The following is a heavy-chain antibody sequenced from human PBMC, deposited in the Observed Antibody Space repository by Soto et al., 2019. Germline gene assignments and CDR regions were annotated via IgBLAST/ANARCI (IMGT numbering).Heavy chain of an antibody. Sequence: SVKVSCKASGGTFSSYAISWVRQAPGQGLGWMGGIIPIFGTANYAQKFQGRVTITADESTSTAYMELSSLRSEDTAVYYCARGVGAAGTPGTVRFDFVSCGQGTMVTVSS. V-gene: IGHV1-69*13. D-gene: IGHD6-13*01. CDR2: IIPIFGTA. CDR3: ARGVGAAGTPGTVRFDFVS. J-gene: IGHJ3*01. CDR1: GGTFSSYA.